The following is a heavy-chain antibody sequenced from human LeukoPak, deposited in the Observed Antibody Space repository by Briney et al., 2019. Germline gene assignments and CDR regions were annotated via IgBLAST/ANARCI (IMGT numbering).Heavy chain of an antibody. D-gene: IGHD6-19*01. CDR1: GFTFSSYW. J-gene: IGHJ4*02. CDR3: AKSWGSGWTGYFDY. V-gene: IGHV3-74*01. CDR2: INSDGSST. Sequence: GGSLRLSCAASGFTFSSYWMHWVRQAPGKGLVWVSRINSDGSSTSYADSVKGRFTISRDNAKNSLYLQMNSLRAEDSALYYCAKSWGSGWTGYFDYWGQGILVTVSS.